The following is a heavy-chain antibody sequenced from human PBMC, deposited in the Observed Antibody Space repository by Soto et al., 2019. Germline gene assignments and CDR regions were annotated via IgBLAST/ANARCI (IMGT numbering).Heavy chain of an antibody. CDR2: IISDGSST. J-gene: IGHJ4*02. Sequence: QVQLLESGGGVVQPGGSLRLSCAVSGFTFRVYSMHWVRQAPGKGLEWVALIISDGSSTYYGDSVKGRFTISRDNSKNTLYLQMNGLIAEDTAVYYCARERGSGNYYSAYFDYRGQGTLVTVSS. V-gene: IGHV3-30-3*01. CDR1: GFTFRVYS. CDR3: ARERGSGNYYSAYFDY. D-gene: IGHD3-10*01.